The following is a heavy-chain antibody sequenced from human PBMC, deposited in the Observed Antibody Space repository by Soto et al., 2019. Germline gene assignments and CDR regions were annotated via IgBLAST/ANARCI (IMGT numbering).Heavy chain of an antibody. CDR1: GGSVSSGSYY. J-gene: IGHJ3*02. D-gene: IGHD3-3*01. CDR3: ARGDFWSGYYSDAFDI. CDR2: IYYSGST. Sequence: SETLSLTCTVSGGSVSSGSYYWSWIRQPPGKGLEWIGYIYYSGSTNYNPSLKSRVTISVDTSKNQFSLKLSSVTAAGTAVYYCARGDFWSGYYSDAFDIWGQGTMVTVSS. V-gene: IGHV4-61*01.